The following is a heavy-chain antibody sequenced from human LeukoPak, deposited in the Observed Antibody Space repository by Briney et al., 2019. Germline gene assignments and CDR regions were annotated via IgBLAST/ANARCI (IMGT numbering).Heavy chain of an antibody. J-gene: IGHJ5*02. CDR3: ARRFNWNYDWFDP. D-gene: IGHD1-7*01. CDR2: IYPGDSDT. CDR1: GYSFTSYW. V-gene: IGHV5-51*01. Sequence: GESLKISCQGSGYSFTSYWIAWVRQMPGKGLEWMGIIYPGDSDTRYSPSFQGQVTISADKSISTAYLQWSSLKASDTAMYYCARRFNWNYDWFDPWGQGTLVTVSS.